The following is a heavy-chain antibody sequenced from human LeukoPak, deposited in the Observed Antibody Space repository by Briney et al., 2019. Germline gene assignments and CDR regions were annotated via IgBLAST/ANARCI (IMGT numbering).Heavy chain of an antibody. Sequence: SETLSLTCTVSGGSISNYYWSWIRQPAGKGLEWIGRFYSSGSYNYNPSLKSRVTMSVDTSKNQFSLRLSSVTAADTAVYYCARVYRDDFWSGYSTHFDYWGQGTLVTVSS. D-gene: IGHD3-3*01. CDR3: ARVYRDDFWSGYSTHFDY. V-gene: IGHV4-4*07. CDR1: GGSISNYY. CDR2: FYSSGSY. J-gene: IGHJ4*02.